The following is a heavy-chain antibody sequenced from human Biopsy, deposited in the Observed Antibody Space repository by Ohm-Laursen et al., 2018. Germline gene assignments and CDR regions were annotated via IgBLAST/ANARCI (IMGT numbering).Heavy chain of an antibody. CDR3: ASVVLGPTNDAFDL. CDR1: GGDINNYY. V-gene: IGHV4-4*07. CDR2: IYPGGST. Sequence: GTLSLTCNVSGGDINNYYWSWIRQPAGQGLEWIGRIYPGGSTDSNPSLKSRVTMSVDTSKKQLSLRLRSVTAADTAMYYRASVVLGPTNDAFDLWGQGTMVVVSS. D-gene: IGHD3-22*01. J-gene: IGHJ3*01.